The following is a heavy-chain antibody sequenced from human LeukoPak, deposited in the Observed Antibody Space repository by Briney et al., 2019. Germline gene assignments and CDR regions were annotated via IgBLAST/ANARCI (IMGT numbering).Heavy chain of an antibody. J-gene: IGHJ4*02. Sequence: GGSLRLSSAASGFTFSSYAMNWVRQAPGKGLEWVSAITGSGGRTYYADSVKGRFTISRDDSKNTAYLQMNSLKAEDTAVYYCSTSSSDFGYWGQGTLVTVSS. V-gene: IGHV3-23*01. CDR1: GFTFSSYA. CDR2: ITGSGGRT. CDR3: STSSSDFGY. D-gene: IGHD2-2*01.